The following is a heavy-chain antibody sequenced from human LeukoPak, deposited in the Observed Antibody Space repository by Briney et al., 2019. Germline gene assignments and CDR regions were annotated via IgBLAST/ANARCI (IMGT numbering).Heavy chain of an antibody. D-gene: IGHD3-10*01. CDR2: IHNSGNT. CDR1: GGSINNDVYY. J-gene: IGHJ5*02. CDR3: ARHPGRSNWFDT. V-gene: IGHV4-39*01. Sequence: SETLSLTCTVSGGSINNDVYYWAWSRQTPGKGLEWIGNIHNSGNTYYKSSLKSRVGMSIDTSQNQFSLRLSSVTAADTAVYYCARHPGRSNWFDTWGQGILVTISS.